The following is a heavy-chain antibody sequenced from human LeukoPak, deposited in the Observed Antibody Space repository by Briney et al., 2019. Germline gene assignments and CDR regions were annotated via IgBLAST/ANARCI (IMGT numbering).Heavy chain of an antibody. D-gene: IGHD4-17*01. V-gene: IGHV1-69*04. CDR1: GGTFSSYA. Sequence: GASVKVSCKASGGTFSSYAISWVRQAPGQGLEWMGRIIPILGIANYAQKFQGRVTITADKSTSTAYMELSSLRSEDTAVYYCASSGYGGNSAFTYFQHWGQGTLVTVSS. CDR3: ASSGYGGNSAFTYFQH. J-gene: IGHJ1*01. CDR2: IIPILGIA.